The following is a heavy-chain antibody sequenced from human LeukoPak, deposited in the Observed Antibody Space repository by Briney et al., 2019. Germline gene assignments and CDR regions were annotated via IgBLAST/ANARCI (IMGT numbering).Heavy chain of an antibody. CDR2: IYYSGST. J-gene: IGHJ5*02. V-gene: IGHV4-39*01. Sequence: PSETLSLTCTVSGGSISSSRYHWGWIRQPPGKGLEWIGSIYYSGSTYYNPSLKSRVTISVDTSKNQFSLKLSSVTAADTAVYYCARSIVAAAVAFDPWGQGTLVTVSS. CDR1: GGSISSSRYH. CDR3: ARSIVAAAVAFDP. D-gene: IGHD6-13*01.